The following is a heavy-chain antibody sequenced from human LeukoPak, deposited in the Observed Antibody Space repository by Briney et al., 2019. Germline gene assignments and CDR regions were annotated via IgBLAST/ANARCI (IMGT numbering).Heavy chain of an antibody. J-gene: IGHJ4*02. CDR1: GFTFSGYS. D-gene: IGHD2-21*01. V-gene: IGHV3-21*01. CDR2: ISSSSTYI. Sequence: GGSLRLSCAASGFTFSGYSMNWVRQAPGKGLEWISSISSSSTYIYYADSVKGRFTISRDNAKNSLYLQMNSLRAEDTAVYYCARPARAYCGGDCPIDYWGQGTLVTVSS. CDR3: ARPARAYCGGDCPIDY.